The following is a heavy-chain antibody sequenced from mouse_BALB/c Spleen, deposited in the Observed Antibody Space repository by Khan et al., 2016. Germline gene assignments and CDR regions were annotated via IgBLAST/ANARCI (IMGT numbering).Heavy chain of an antibody. CDR1: GYSITSDYA. D-gene: IGHD4-1*01. CDR3: AGELGGFAY. J-gene: IGHJ3*01. CDR2: ISYSGST. Sequence: EVQLQESGPGLVKPSQSLSLTCTVTGYSITSDYAWNWIRQFPGTKLEWMGYISYSGSTSYNPSLKSRIPITRATSKNQFFLRLNSVTTEDTATYYCAGELGGFAYWGQGTRVTVSA. V-gene: IGHV3-2*02.